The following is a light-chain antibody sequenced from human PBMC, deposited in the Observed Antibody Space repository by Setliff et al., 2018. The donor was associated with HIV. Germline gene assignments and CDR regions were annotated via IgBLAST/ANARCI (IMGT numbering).Light chain of an antibody. CDR1: QNVLSSFNNKNY. J-gene: IGKJ3*01. Sequence: DIVMTQSPDSLSVSLGERATINCKSSQNVLSSFNNKNYLGWYQQKPGQTPKLLIYWASSRESGVPDRFSGSGSGTDFTLTISSLQAEDVAVYYCQQYFTVPLVFGPGTKVDIK. CDR2: WAS. V-gene: IGKV4-1*01. CDR3: QQYFTVPLV.